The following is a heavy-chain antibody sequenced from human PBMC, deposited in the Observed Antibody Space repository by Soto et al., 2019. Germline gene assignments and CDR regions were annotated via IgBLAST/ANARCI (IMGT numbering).Heavy chain of an antibody. D-gene: IGHD1-26*01. CDR3: ARPRASLPSFTYYYYGLDA. CDR1: GYSFTTYG. Sequence: QVLLVQSGAAVKKPGASVKVSCKASGYSFTTYGITWVRRAPGQGLEWLGWISGHSGETKSSEKVRGRVTLTADTSTNPAYLELRSLTSDVTAISYGARPRASLPSFTYYYYGLDAWGQGTAVTVSS. V-gene: IGHV1-18*04. J-gene: IGHJ6*02. CDR2: ISGHSGET.